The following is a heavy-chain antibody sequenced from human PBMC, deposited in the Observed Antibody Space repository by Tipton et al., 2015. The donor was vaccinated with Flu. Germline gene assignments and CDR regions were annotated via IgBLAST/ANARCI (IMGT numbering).Heavy chain of an antibody. V-gene: IGHV4-59*01. CDR3: ARGECGSTSCLDY. CDR1: GGSISSYY. Sequence: LRLSCTVSGGSISSYYWSWIRQPPGKGLEWIGYIYYSGSTNYNPSLKSRVTISVDTSKNQFSLKLSSVTAADTAVYYCARGECGSTSCLDYLGQGTLVNVSS. CDR2: IYYSGST. J-gene: IGHJ4*02. D-gene: IGHD2-2*01.